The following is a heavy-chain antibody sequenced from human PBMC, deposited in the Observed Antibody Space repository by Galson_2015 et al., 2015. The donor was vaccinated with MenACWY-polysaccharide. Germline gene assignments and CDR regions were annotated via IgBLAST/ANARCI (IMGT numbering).Heavy chain of an antibody. CDR2: MNPKSGYS. V-gene: IGHV1-8*01. CDR1: GYTFTNYD. J-gene: IGHJ4*02. CDR3: ARTNGDFDF. Sequence: SVKVSCKASGYTFTNYDINWVRLAPGQGLEWMAWMNPKSGYSGYAQKFHGRVTLTKDTSISTAYLELSSLRSEDTAMYYCARTNGDFDFGGQGPLIPVSS. D-gene: IGHD4-17*01.